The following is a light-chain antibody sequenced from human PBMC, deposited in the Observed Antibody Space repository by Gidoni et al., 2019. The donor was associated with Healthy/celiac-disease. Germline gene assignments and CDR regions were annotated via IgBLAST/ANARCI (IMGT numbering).Light chain of an antibody. CDR3: QSYDSSLRNV. Sequence: QSVLTQPPSVSGAPGQRVTISCTGSSSNIGAGYDEHWYQQLPGTAPKLLIYGNSNRPSGVPDRFSGSKSGTSASLAITGLQAEDEADYYCQSYDSSLRNVFGTGTKVTVL. CDR2: GNS. V-gene: IGLV1-40*01. J-gene: IGLJ1*01. CDR1: SSNIGAGYD.